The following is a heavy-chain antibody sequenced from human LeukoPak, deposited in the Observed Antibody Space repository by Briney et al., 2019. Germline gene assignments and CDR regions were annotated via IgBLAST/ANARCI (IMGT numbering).Heavy chain of an antibody. J-gene: IGHJ3*02. Sequence: GGSLRLPCVASGFNFRAFSLHWVRQAPGKGLEWVGRTKNKANSYTTEYAASVKGRFTISRDGSKNSLYLQMNSLKTEDTAVYYCAAFDIWGQGTMVTVSS. CDR1: GFNFRAFS. CDR3: AAFDI. V-gene: IGHV3-72*01. CDR2: TKNKANSYTT.